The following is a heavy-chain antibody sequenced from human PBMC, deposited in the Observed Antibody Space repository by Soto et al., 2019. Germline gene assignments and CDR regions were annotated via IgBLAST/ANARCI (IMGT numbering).Heavy chain of an antibody. Sequence: PXGSLRLSCAASGVTFSSYSMNWVRQAPGKGLEWVSSISSSSSYIYYADSVKGRFTISRDNAKNSLYLQMNSLRAEDTAVYYCARDRKTTGTTVRPFNWFDPWGQGTLVTVSS. CDR1: GVTFSSYS. D-gene: IGHD1-1*01. CDR3: ARDRKTTGTTVRPFNWFDP. CDR2: ISSSSSYI. J-gene: IGHJ5*02. V-gene: IGHV3-21*01.